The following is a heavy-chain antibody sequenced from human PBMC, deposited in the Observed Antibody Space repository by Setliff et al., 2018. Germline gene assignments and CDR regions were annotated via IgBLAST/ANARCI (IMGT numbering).Heavy chain of an antibody. CDR1: GGAVSGDY. Sequence: PSETLSLTCSVSGGAVSGDYWTWIRQPPGKGLEYIGYINYSGSTNYNPSLKSRVTISGDTSKNQVSLRLSSVTAADTAVYYCARGRAGHSGHWGQGTLVTVSS. D-gene: IGHD6-19*01. CDR3: ARGRAGHSGH. V-gene: IGHV4-59*02. CDR2: INYSGST. J-gene: IGHJ4*02.